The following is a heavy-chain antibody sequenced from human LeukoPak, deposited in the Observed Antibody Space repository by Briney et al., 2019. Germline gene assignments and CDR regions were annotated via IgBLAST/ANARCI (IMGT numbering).Heavy chain of an antibody. V-gene: IGHV4-39*07. J-gene: IGHJ5*02. Sequence: SETLSLTCTVSGGSISSSSYYWGWIRQPPGKGLEWIGSIYYSGSTYYNPSLKSRVTISVDTSKNQFSLKLSSVTAADTAVYYCARGLGPDSSSSLRADWFDPWGQGTLVTVSS. D-gene: IGHD6-6*01. CDR3: ARGLGPDSSSSLRADWFDP. CDR1: GGSISSSSYY. CDR2: IYYSGST.